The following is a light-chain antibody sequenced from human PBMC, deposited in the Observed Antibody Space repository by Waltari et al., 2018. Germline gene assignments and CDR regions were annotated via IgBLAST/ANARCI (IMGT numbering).Light chain of an antibody. CDR2: GAS. CDR3: QQLHSYPRA. V-gene: IGKV1-13*02. Sequence: AIQVTQSPSSLSASVGDRLNITCRASQDLDNWLAWYQQKPGKAPNLLIYGASVLESGVPSRFSGSGSGTDFTLTISSLQPEDFATYYCQQLHSYPRAFGGGTKVESK. CDR1: QDLDNW. J-gene: IGKJ4*01.